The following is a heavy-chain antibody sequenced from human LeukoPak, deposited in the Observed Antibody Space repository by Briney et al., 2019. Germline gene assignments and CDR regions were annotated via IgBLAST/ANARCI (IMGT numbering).Heavy chain of an antibody. V-gene: IGHV4-39*07. CDR3: ARVDIDSSGYYYVGTYYFDY. D-gene: IGHD3-22*01. J-gene: IGHJ4*02. CDR2: IYYSGST. CDR1: GGSISSSSYY. Sequence: PSETLSLTCTVSGGSISSSSYYWGWIRQPPGKGLEWIGSIYYSGSTYYNPSLKSRVTISVDTSKNQFSLKLCSVTAADTAVYYCARVDIDSSGYYYVGTYYFDYWGQGTLVTVSS.